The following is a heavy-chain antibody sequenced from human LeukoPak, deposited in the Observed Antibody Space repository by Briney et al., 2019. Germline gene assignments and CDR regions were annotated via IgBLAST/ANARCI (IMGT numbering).Heavy chain of an antibody. Sequence: GGSLRLSCAASGFTFSSYAMSWVRQAPGKGLEWVSAISGSGGSTYYADSVKGRFTTSRDNSKNTLYLQMNSLRAADTAVYYCARQTHSSFFDYWGQGTLVTVSS. CDR2: ISGSGGST. J-gene: IGHJ4*02. CDR1: GFTFSSYA. CDR3: ARQTHSSFFDY. V-gene: IGHV3-23*01. D-gene: IGHD6-6*01.